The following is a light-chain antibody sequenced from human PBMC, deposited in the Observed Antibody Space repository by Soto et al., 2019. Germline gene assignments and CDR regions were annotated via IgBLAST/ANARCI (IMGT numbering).Light chain of an antibody. CDR3: QPYDASPT. CDR2: GAS. V-gene: IGKV3-20*01. CDR1: QSINNNY. J-gene: IGKJ1*01. Sequence: EIVLTQSPGTLSLSAGERATLSCRASQSINNNYLAWYQQKPGQAPTVLIYGASSMAPGIPDRFSGSGSGTDFTLTISRLEPEDFAVYYCQPYDASPTFGQGTKVEIK.